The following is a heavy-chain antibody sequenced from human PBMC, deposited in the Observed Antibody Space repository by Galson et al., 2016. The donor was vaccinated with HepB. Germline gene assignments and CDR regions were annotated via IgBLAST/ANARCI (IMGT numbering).Heavy chain of an antibody. V-gene: IGHV4-59*01. J-gene: IGHJ5*02. Sequence: ETLSLTCTVSGASIRSYYWSWVRQPPGKGLEWIGCMYYNYSPTYNPSLKSRVSTLVDTSKNQFSLKVGSVTAADTAVYYWARQQVGNNWFDPWGQGALVTVSS. CDR1: GASIRSYY. D-gene: IGHD1-14*01. CDR3: ARQQVGNNWFDP. CDR2: MYYNYSP.